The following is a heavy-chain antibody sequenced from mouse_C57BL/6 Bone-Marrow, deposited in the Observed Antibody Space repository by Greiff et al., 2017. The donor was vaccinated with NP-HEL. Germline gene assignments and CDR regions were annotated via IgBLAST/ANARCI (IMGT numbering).Heavy chain of an antibody. CDR1: GFTFSNYW. D-gene: IGHD2-1*01. Sequence: EVQRVESGGGLVQPGGSMKLSCVASGFTFSNYWMNWVRQSPEKGLEWVAQIRLKSDNYATHYAESVKGRFTISRDDSKSSVYLQMNNLRAEDTGIYYCTAPYGNYSFAYWGQGTLVTVSA. CDR2: IRLKSDNYAT. J-gene: IGHJ3*01. CDR3: TAPYGNYSFAY. V-gene: IGHV6-3*01.